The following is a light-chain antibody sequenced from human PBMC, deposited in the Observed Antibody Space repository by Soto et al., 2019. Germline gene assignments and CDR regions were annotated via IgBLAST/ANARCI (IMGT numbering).Light chain of an antibody. Sequence: QSVLTQPPSASGTPGQRVTISCSGSSSNIGNFYVYWYQQLPGTAPKVLIYKNNQRPLGVPDRFSGSKSGTSASLAISGLRSEDEDDYYCAAWDDSLSGPGVFGGGTQLTVL. CDR1: SSNIGNFY. CDR3: AAWDDSLSGPGV. V-gene: IGLV1-47*01. J-gene: IGLJ7*01. CDR2: KNN.